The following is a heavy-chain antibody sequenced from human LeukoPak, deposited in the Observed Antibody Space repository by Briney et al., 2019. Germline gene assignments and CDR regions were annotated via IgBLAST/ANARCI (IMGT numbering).Heavy chain of an antibody. CDR3: ARARPKYFDL. CDR1: GFTFSYYW. Sequence: GGSLRLSCAASGFTFSYYWMSWVRQAPGKGLEWVSSISSSSSYIYYADSVKGRFTISRDNAKNSLYLQINSLRVEDTAVYFCARARPKYFDLWGRGTLVTVSS. CDR2: ISSSSSYI. V-gene: IGHV3-21*01. J-gene: IGHJ2*01.